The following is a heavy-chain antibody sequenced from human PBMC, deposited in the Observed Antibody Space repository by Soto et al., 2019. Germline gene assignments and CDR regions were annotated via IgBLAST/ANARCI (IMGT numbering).Heavy chain of an antibody. CDR3: AREGNSYCSGGSCYSGWFDP. J-gene: IGHJ5*02. V-gene: IGHV4-4*07. Sequence: KPSETLSLTCTVSGGSISSYYWSWIRQPAGKGLEWIGRFYTSGSTNYNPSLKSRVTMSVDTSKNQFSLKLSSVTAADTAVYYCAREGNSYCSGGSCYSGWFDPWGQGTLVTVSS. CDR1: GGSISSYY. CDR2: FYTSGST. D-gene: IGHD2-15*01.